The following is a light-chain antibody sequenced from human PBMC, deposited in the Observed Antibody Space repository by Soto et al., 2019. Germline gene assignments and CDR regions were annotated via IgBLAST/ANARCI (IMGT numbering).Light chain of an antibody. Sequence: DIVMTQSPDSLAVSLGERATINCKSSQIVLNSSKNKNNLSWYQQKSVQPPKLLIYWASTRESVVPDRFSGSESGTDFTLTISSLQSEDVVLYYCHQYHCTPPSFGHGTKLEIK. CDR1: QIVLNSSKNKNN. CDR3: HQYHCTPPS. CDR2: WAS. J-gene: IGKJ2*01. V-gene: IGKV4-1*01.